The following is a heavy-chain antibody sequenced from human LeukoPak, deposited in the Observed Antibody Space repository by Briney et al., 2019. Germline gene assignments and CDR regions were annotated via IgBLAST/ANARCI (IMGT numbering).Heavy chain of an antibody. Sequence: GESLKISCKASGYIFTSYWVGWVRQMPGKGLEWLGIIYPGDSDTRYSPSFQGQVTISADKSITTAYLQWSSLKASDTAMYYCARSRDYDFDSWGQGTLVTVSP. D-gene: IGHD4-17*01. CDR3: ARSRDYDFDS. CDR2: IYPGDSDT. CDR1: GYIFTSYW. J-gene: IGHJ4*02. V-gene: IGHV5-51*01.